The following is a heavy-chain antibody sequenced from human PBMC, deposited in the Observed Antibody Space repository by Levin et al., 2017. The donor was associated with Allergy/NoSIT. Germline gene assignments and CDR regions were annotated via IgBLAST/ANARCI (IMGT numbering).Heavy chain of an antibody. J-gene: IGHJ4*02. CDR3: ARGLMGSSSYFDY. Sequence: SETLSLTCAVYGGSFSGYYWSWIRQPPGKGLEWIGEINHSGSTNYNPSLKSRVTISVDTSKNQFSLKLSSVTAADTAVYYCARGLMGSSSYFDYWGQGTLVTVSS. CDR1: GGSFSGYY. D-gene: IGHD6-6*01. V-gene: IGHV4-34*01. CDR2: INHSGST.